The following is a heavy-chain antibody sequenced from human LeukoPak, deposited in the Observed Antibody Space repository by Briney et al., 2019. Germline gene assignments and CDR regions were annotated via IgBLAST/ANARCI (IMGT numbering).Heavy chain of an antibody. CDR2: ISYDGSNK. J-gene: IGHJ4*02. Sequence: GRSLRLSCAASGFTFSSYAMHWVRQAPGKGLEWVAVISYDGSNKYYADSVKGRFTISRDNSKNTLYLQMNSLRAEDTAVYYCANPNYYDSSGSYSDDYWGQGTLVTVSS. D-gene: IGHD3-22*01. V-gene: IGHV3-30*04. CDR3: ANPNYYDSSGSYSDDY. CDR1: GFTFSSYA.